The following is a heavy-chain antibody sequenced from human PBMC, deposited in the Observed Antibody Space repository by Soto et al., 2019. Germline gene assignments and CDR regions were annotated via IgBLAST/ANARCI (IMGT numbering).Heavy chain of an antibody. CDR1: GFTFSSYG. J-gene: IGHJ4*02. CDR3: ANLISSSWYGDVDY. V-gene: IGHV3-30*18. Sequence: GGSLRLSCAASGFTFSSYGMHWVRQAPGKGLEWVAVISYDGSNKYYADSVKGRFTISRDNSKNTLYLQMNSLRAEDTAVYYCANLISSSWYGDVDYWGQGTLVTVSS. CDR2: ISYDGSNK. D-gene: IGHD6-13*01.